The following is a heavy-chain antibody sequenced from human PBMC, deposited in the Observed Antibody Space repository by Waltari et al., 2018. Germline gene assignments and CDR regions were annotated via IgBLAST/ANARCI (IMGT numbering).Heavy chain of an antibody. Sequence: EVQLLESGGGLVQPGGSLRLSCAASGFTFSSYAMSWVRQAPGKGLEWVSAIRGSGGSTYYADSVKGRFTISRDNSKNTLYLQMNSLRAEDTAVYYCANRRLTYSSSWYWFDPWGQGTLVTVSS. CDR2: IRGSGGST. CDR3: ANRRLTYSSSWYWFDP. D-gene: IGHD6-13*01. CDR1: GFTFSSYA. J-gene: IGHJ5*02. V-gene: IGHV3-23*01.